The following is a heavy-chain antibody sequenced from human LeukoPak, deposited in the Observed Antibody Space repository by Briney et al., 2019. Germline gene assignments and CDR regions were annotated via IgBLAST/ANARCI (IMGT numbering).Heavy chain of an antibody. J-gene: IGHJ6*04. Sequence: GGSLRLSCAASGFTFSTYWMSWVRQAPGKGLEWVVNIKQDGSEKYYVDSVKGRFTISRDNAKNSLYLQMNGLRAEDTAVYYCARAGQLGFLEWLSPKDVWGKGTTVTVSS. CDR1: GFTFSTYW. D-gene: IGHD3-3*01. CDR2: IKQDGSEK. V-gene: IGHV3-7*01. CDR3: ARAGQLGFLEWLSPKDV.